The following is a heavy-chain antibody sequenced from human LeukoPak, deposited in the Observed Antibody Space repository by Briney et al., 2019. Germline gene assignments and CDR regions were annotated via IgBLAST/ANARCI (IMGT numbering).Heavy chain of an antibody. Sequence: GASVKVSCKASGYTFIGYYMHWVRQAPGQGLEWMGWINPNSGGTNYAQKFQGRVTMTRDTSIRTAYVELSRLRSDDTAVYYCASQPGIAVAGTLDYWGQGTLVTVSS. CDR2: INPNSGGT. CDR3: ASQPGIAVAGTLDY. J-gene: IGHJ4*02. D-gene: IGHD6-19*01. V-gene: IGHV1-2*02. CDR1: GYTFIGYY.